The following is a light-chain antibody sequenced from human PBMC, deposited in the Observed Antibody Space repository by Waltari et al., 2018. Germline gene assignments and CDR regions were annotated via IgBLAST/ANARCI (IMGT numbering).Light chain of an antibody. CDR3: SSYTGSRV. Sequence: QSALTQPASVSGSPGQSITISCTGTSSDVGGYNYVSWYQQHPGKAPKLMIYDVSNRPSGVSNRFSGSKSGNTASLTISGLQAEDEADYHCSSYTGSRVFGTGTKVTVL. J-gene: IGLJ1*01. V-gene: IGLV2-14*03. CDR2: DVS. CDR1: SSDVGGYNY.